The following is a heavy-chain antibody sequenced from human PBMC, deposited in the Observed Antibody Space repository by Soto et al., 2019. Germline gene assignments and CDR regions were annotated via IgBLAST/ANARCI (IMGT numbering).Heavy chain of an antibody. CDR1: GYSFTSYW. V-gene: IGHV5-51*01. CDR2: IYPGDSDT. D-gene: IGHD2-8*01. Sequence: GCLKISGKGFGYSFTSYWIGWVRQMPGKGLEWMGIIYPGDSDTRYSPSFQGQVTISADKSISTAYLQWSSLKASDTAMYYCARLGYSTNGVCSYYDYWGQGTLGTASS. J-gene: IGHJ4*02. CDR3: ARLGYSTNGVCSYYDY.